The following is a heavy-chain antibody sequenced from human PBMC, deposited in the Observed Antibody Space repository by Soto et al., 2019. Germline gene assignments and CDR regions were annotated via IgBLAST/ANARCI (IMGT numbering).Heavy chain of an antibody. D-gene: IGHD6-19*01. CDR1: GFTFSSYG. CDR2: IWYDGSNK. J-gene: IGHJ4*02. Sequence: GSLRLSCAASGFTFSSYGMHWVRQAPGKGLEWVAVIWYDGSNKYYADSVKGRFTISRDNSKNTLYLQMNSLRAEDTAVYYCARDSLPRIAVAGLGYCGQGPLLTASS. V-gene: IGHV3-33*01. CDR3: ARDSLPRIAVAGLGY.